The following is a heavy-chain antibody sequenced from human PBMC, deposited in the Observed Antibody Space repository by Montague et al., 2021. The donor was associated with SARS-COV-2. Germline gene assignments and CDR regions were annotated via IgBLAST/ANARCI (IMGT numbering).Heavy chain of an antibody. V-gene: IGHV4-39*01. Sequence: SETLSLTCTVSGGSISSSSYYWGWIRQPPGKGLEWIGSIYYSGSTYYNPSLKSRVTISVDTSKNQFSLKLNSVTAADTAVYYCARRERLLWFGELFFAFDIWGQGTMVTVSS. CDR1: GGSISSSSYY. D-gene: IGHD3-10*01. J-gene: IGHJ3*02. CDR3: ARRERLLWFGELFFAFDI. CDR2: IYYSGST.